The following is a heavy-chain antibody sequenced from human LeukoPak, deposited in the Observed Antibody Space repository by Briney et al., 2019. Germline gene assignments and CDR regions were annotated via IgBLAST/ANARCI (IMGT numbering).Heavy chain of an antibody. CDR1: SGSISSYY. Sequence: SDPLSLTCTVCSGSISSYYWSWIRQTPEQGREGIGYFYYSGSTNYNPSLKSRVTISVDTSKNQFSLKLSSVTAADTAVYYCARHSSSWPHGYYYYYYGMDVWGQGTTVTVSS. D-gene: IGHD6-13*01. J-gene: IGHJ6*02. CDR3: ARHSSSWPHGYYYYYYGMDV. CDR2: FYYSGST. V-gene: IGHV4-59*08.